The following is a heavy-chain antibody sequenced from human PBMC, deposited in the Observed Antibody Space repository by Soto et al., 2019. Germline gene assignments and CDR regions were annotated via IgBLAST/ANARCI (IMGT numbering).Heavy chain of an antibody. Sequence: SGGSLRLSCAASGFTFSSFATTWVRQAPGKGLEWVSAISGGGSRYYADSVKGRLTISRDNSKNTLYLQMNSLRAEDTAIYYCAKGDKQWWGGYYGMDVWGQGTTVTVSS. CDR2: ISGGGSR. V-gene: IGHV3-23*01. CDR3: AKGDKQWWGGYYGMDV. D-gene: IGHD2-15*01. CDR1: GFTFSSFA. J-gene: IGHJ6*02.